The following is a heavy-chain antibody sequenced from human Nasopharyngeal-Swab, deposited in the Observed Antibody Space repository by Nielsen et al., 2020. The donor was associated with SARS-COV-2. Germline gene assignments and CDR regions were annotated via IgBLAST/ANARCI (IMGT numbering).Heavy chain of an antibody. CDR2: IYYSGST. J-gene: IGHJ6*03. Sequence: RQAPGKGLEWIGSIYYSGSTYYNPSLKSRVTISVDTSKNQFSLKLSSVTAADTAVYYCARERGRGGIWNYYYYYVDVWGKGTTVTVSS. V-gene: IGHV4-39*07. CDR3: ARERGRGGIWNYYYYYVDV. D-gene: IGHD3-10*01.